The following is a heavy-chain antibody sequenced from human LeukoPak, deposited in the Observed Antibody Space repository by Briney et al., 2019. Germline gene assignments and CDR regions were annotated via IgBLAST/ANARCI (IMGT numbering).Heavy chain of an antibody. Sequence: ASVKVSCKASGYTFTNYDINWVRQATGQGLEWMGWMNPYSGNTGSAQKFQGRVTMTRKTSISTAYMELSSLRSEDTALYYCVRVISSSGWYSMKPDYYYYMDVWGKGTTVTISS. D-gene: IGHD6-19*01. CDR2: MNPYSGNT. V-gene: IGHV1-8*01. J-gene: IGHJ6*03. CDR1: GYTFTNYD. CDR3: VRVISSSGWYSMKPDYYYYMDV.